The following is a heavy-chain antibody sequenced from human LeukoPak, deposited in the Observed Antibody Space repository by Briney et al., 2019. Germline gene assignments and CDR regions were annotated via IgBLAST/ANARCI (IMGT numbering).Heavy chain of an antibody. J-gene: IGHJ2*01. CDR3: ARILATYYDFWSGPQYFDL. V-gene: IGHV4-31*03. CDR1: GGSISSGGYY. Sequence: SETLSLTCTVSGGSISSGGYYWSWIRQHPGKGLEWIGYIYYSGSTYYNPPLKSRVTISVDTSKNQFSLKLSSVTAADTAVYYCARILATYYDFWSGPQYFDLWGRGTLVTVSS. CDR2: IYYSGST. D-gene: IGHD3-3*01.